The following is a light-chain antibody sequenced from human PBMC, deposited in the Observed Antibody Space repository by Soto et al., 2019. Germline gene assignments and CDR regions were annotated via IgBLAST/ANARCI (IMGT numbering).Light chain of an antibody. CDR2: EVR. Sequence: QSALTQPASVSGSPGQSITISCTGTSSDVGAYNYVSWYQQRPGKAPKLLIYEVRDRPSGVSSRFSGSKSGNTASLTISGLQADDEADYYCSSHTSRVTHVLFGGGTKLTVL. CDR3: SSHTSRVTHVL. V-gene: IGLV2-14*01. J-gene: IGLJ2*01. CDR1: SSDVGAYNY.